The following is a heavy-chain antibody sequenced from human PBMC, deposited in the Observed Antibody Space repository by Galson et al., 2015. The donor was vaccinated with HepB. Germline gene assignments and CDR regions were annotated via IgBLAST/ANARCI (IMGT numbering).Heavy chain of an antibody. CDR1: GGSFSGYY. D-gene: IGHD3-3*01. CDR2: INHSGST. J-gene: IGHJ5*02. CDR3: ARGRAIFGP. V-gene: IGHV4-34*01. Sequence: ETLSLTCAVYGGSFSGYYWSWIRQPPGKGLEWIGEINHSGSTNYNPSLKSRVTISVDTSKNQFSLKLSSVTAADTAVYYCARGRAIFGPWGQGTLVTVSS.